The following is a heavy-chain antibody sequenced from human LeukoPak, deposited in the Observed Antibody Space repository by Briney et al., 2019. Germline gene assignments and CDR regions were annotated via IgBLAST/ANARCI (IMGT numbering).Heavy chain of an antibody. CDR3: AKDFLVYSSSFDY. J-gene: IGHJ4*02. CDR2: IWYDGSNK. V-gene: IGHV3-30*02. Sequence: GGSLRLSCAASGFTFSSYGMHWVRQAPGKGLEWVAVIWYDGSNKYYADSVKGRFTISRDNSKNTLYLQMNSLRAEDTAVYYCAKDFLVYSSSFDYWGQGTLVTVSS. D-gene: IGHD6-6*01. CDR1: GFTFSSYG.